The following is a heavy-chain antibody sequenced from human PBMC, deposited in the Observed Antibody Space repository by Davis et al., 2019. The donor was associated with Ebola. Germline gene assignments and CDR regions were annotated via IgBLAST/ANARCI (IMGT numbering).Heavy chain of an antibody. D-gene: IGHD3-10*01. Sequence: MPSETLSLTCAVSGASITNNNWWSWVRQPPGKGLEWIGEIYHSGSTNYNPSRKSRVVMSVDKSKNQFSLKLSSVTAADTAVYYCARDLTMVRGASMDVWGKGTTVTVSS. CDR2: IYHSGST. CDR3: ARDLTMVRGASMDV. V-gene: IGHV4-4*02. CDR1: GASITNNNW. J-gene: IGHJ6*04.